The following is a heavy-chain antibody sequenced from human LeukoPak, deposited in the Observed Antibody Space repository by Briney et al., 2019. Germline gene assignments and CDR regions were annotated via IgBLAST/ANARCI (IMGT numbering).Heavy chain of an antibody. CDR2: IKEDGSEK. J-gene: IGHJ6*04. V-gene: IGHV3-7*03. CDR3: AKDIFPYDSSLPDV. CDR1: GFTFSSYW. Sequence: PGGSLRLSCAASGFTFSSYWMSWVRQAPGKGLEWVANIKEDGSEKYYVDSVKGRFTIPRDNAKNSLYLQMNSLRAEDMALYYCAKDIFPYDSSLPDVWGKGTTVTVSS. D-gene: IGHD3-22*01.